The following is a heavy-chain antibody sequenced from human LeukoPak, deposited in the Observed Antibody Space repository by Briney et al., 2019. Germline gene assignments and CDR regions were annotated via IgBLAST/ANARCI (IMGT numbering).Heavy chain of an antibody. V-gene: IGHV3-30*01. CDR1: GFTFSSYA. Sequence: PGGSLRLSCAASGFTFSSYAMHWVRQAPGKGLEWVAVISYDGSNKYYADSVKGRFTISRDNSKNTLYLQMNSLRAEDTAVYYCARGDIVVVPAAIREYFQHWGQGTLVTVSS. CDR2: ISYDGSNK. J-gene: IGHJ1*01. CDR3: ARGDIVVVPAAIREYFQH. D-gene: IGHD2-2*01.